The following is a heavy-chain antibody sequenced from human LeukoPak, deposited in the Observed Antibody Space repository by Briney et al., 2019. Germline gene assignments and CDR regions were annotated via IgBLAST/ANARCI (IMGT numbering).Heavy chain of an antibody. CDR2: ISGSGGST. J-gene: IGHJ4*02. V-gene: IGHV3-23*01. CDR3: ANSPNFFYDSSGYYPRTDY. Sequence: PGGSLRLSCAASGFTFSSYAMSWVRQAPGKGLEWVSAISGSGGSTYYADSVKGRFTISRDNSKNTLYLQMNSLRAEDTAVYYCANSPNFFYDSSGYYPRTDYWGQGTLVTVSS. CDR1: GFTFSSYA. D-gene: IGHD3-22*01.